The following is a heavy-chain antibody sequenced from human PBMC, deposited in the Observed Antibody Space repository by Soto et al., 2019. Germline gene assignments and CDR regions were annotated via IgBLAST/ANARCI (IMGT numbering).Heavy chain of an antibody. Sequence: SETLSLTCTVSGDSISNSDYYWNWIRQSPGKGLEWIASIDYSVSTYYNPSLKSRVVISADTCNNLFSLKLRTVTAADTALYFCARERPKYYAFEIWVQGSTV. CDR3: ARERPKYYAFEI. V-gene: IGHV4-30-4*01. CDR2: IDYSVST. D-gene: IGHD1-26*01. CDR1: GDSISNSDYY. J-gene: IGHJ6*02.